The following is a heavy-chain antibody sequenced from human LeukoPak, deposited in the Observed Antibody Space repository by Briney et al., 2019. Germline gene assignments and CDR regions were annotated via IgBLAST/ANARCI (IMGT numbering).Heavy chain of an antibody. V-gene: IGHV1-8*02. Sequence: GPVKVSCKASGGTFSSYAISWVRQAPGQGLEWLGWMSPNSGDTGYAQKFQGRVTMTSDSSISTAYMELSSLRSEDTAIYYCVRTPPNWGFDYWGQGTLVTVSS. CDR3: VRTPPNWGFDY. CDR1: GGTFSSYA. J-gene: IGHJ4*02. CDR2: MSPNSGDT. D-gene: IGHD7-27*01.